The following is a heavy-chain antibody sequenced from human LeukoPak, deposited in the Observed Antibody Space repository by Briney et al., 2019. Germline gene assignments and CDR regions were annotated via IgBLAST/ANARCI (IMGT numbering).Heavy chain of an antibody. CDR1: GFTFSSYW. D-gene: IGHD5-24*01. CDR2: IKQDGSEK. CDR3: ARVSGDGYNYDFDY. V-gene: IGHV3-7*04. J-gene: IGHJ4*02. Sequence: GGSLRLSCATSGFTFSSYWMNWVRQAPGKGLEWVANIKQDGSEKYYVDSVKGRFTISRDNAKNSLYLQMNSLRAEDTAAYYCARVSGDGYNYDFDYWGQGTLVTVSS.